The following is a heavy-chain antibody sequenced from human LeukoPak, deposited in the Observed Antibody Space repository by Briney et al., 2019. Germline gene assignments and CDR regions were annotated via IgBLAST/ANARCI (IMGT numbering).Heavy chain of an antibody. Sequence: PGGSLRLSCAASGFTFSSYGMHWVRQAPGKGLEWVAFIRYDGSNKCYADSVKGRFTISRDNSKNTLYLQMNSLRAEDTAVYYCTKDRGGSYYAYFQHWGQGTLVTVSS. CDR2: IRYDGSNK. J-gene: IGHJ1*01. CDR3: TKDRGGSYYAYFQH. CDR1: GFTFSSYG. V-gene: IGHV3-30*02. D-gene: IGHD1-26*01.